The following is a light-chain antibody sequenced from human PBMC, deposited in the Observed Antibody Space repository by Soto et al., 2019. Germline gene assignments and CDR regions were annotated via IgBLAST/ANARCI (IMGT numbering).Light chain of an antibody. Sequence: DIQMTQSASSVSASVGDRFTITCRSSEDISTWLAWYQQKPGKAPKLLIYAASSLQSGVPSRFSGSGSGTDFTLTISSLQPEDFATYYCQHADSFPLITFGQGTRLEI. J-gene: IGKJ5*01. CDR1: EDISTW. CDR3: QHADSFPLIT. CDR2: AAS. V-gene: IGKV1-12*01.